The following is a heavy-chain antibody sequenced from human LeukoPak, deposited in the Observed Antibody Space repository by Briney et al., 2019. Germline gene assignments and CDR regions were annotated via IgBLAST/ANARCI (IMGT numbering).Heavy chain of an antibody. CDR1: GFTFSSYA. CDR2: ISGSGGST. V-gene: IGHV3-23*01. D-gene: IGHD3-9*01. CDR3: ARDPTLRYFDWLLKPSLWLSD. Sequence: GGSLRLSCAASGFTFSSYAMSWVRQAPGKGLEWVSAISGSGGSTYYADSVKGRFTISKDNSKNTLYLQMNSLRAEDTAVYYCARDPTLRYFDWLLKPSLWLSDWGQGTLVTVSS. J-gene: IGHJ4*02.